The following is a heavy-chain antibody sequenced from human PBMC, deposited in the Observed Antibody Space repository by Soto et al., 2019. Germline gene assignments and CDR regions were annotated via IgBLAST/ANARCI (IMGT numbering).Heavy chain of an antibody. D-gene: IGHD3-3*01. J-gene: IGHJ4*02. V-gene: IGHV3-30-3*01. CDR3: ARVLYYDFWSGYFDY. Sequence: PGGSLRLSCVASGFTFSSYAMHWVRQAPGKGLEWVAVISYDGSNKYYADSVKGRFTISRDNSKNTLYLQMNSLRAEDTAVYHCARVLYYDFWSGYFDYWGQGTLVTVSS. CDR2: ISYDGSNK. CDR1: GFTFSSYA.